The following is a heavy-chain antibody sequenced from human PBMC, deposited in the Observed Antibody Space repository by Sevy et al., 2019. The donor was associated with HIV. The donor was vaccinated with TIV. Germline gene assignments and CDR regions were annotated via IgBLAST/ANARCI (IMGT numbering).Heavy chain of an antibody. CDR3: AREITMVRGPQYNWFDP. V-gene: IGHV1-69*13. J-gene: IGHJ5*02. CDR2: IIPIFGTA. D-gene: IGHD3-10*01. Sequence: ASVKVSCKASGGTFSSYAISWVRQAPGQGLEWMGRIIPIFGTANYAQKFQGRVTFTADESTSTAYMELSSLRTEDTAMYYCAREITMVRGPQYNWFDPWGQGTLVTVSS. CDR1: GGTFSSYA.